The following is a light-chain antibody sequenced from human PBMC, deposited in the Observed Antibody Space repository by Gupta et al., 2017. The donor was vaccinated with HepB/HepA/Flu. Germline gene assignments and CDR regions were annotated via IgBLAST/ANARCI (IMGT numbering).Light chain of an antibody. J-gene: IGLJ2*01. CDR1: ALPKQY. Sequence: SYELTQPPSVSVSPGQTARITCSGDALPKQYAYWYQQKPGQAPVLVIYKDSERRSGLPERFSGSSSGTTVTLTISGVQAEDEADYYCQSADSSGTLVVFGGGTKLTVL. CDR2: KDS. V-gene: IGLV3-25*03. CDR3: QSADSSGTLVV.